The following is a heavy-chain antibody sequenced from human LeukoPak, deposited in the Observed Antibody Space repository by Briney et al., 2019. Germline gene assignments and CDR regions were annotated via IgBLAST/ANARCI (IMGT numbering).Heavy chain of an antibody. V-gene: IGHV3-64*04. CDR3: ARDEIHCSGGHCYFEY. D-gene: IGHD2-15*01. CDR1: GFTFSNFV. Sequence: GGSLRLSCSASGFTFSNFVMHWVRQAPGKGVEYVAIINDNGYNTDYAGSVKGRFTVARDNAKNTVYLQMNSLRAEDTAVYYCARDEIHCSGGHCYFEYWGQGTLVTVSS. J-gene: IGHJ4*02. CDR2: INDNGYNT.